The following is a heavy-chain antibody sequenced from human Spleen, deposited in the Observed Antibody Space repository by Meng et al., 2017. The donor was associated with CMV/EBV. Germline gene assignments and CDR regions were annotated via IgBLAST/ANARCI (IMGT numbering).Heavy chain of an antibody. CDR2: IDTSSNYI. V-gene: IGHV3-21*06. CDR3: AKGTDYDFWSGYPPFGMDV. D-gene: IGHD3-3*01. Sequence: GGSLRLSCAASGFIFSSYSMNWVRQAPGKGLEWVSSIDTSSNYIYYADSVKGRFTISRDNAKSSLYLQVNSLRAEDTAVYYCAKGTDYDFWSGYPPFGMDVWGQGTTVTVSS. J-gene: IGHJ6*02. CDR1: GFIFSSYS.